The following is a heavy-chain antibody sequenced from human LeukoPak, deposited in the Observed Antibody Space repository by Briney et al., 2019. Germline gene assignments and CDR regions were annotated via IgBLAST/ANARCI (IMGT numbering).Heavy chain of an antibody. Sequence: PGGSLRLSCAASGFIFSSYWMTWVRQVPGKGLEWVANIKEDGSEKNYVDSVKGRFTISRDNAENSLYLQMNSLRAEDTAAYYCARDYYDSRGYLVPLGYWGQGALVTVSS. V-gene: IGHV3-7*01. J-gene: IGHJ4*02. CDR2: IKEDGSEK. D-gene: IGHD3-22*01. CDR3: ARDYYDSRGYLVPLGY. CDR1: GFIFSSYW.